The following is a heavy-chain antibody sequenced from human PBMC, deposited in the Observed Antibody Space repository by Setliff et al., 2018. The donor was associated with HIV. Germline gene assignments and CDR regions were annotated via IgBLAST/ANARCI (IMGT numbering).Heavy chain of an antibody. V-gene: IGHV4-39*07. D-gene: IGHD2-15*01. CDR3: ARPRDGGTYHLDY. J-gene: IGHJ4*02. CDR1: GGSMSSSSYY. CDR2: IYHGGST. Sequence: PSETLSLTCTVSGGSMSSSSYYWGWIRQTPDTGLEWIGSIYHGGSTYDSQPLTSRVTISVETSKNQLSLQLTSVPAAEKAVYYCARPRDGGTYHLDYWGQGARVTVSS.